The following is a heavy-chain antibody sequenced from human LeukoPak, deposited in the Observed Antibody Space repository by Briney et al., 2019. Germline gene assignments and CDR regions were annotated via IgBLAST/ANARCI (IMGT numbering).Heavy chain of an antibody. D-gene: IGHD5-24*01. CDR3: AKGGVPWLQAHFDY. V-gene: IGHV3-30*18. J-gene: IGHJ4*02. CDR1: GFTFSSYG. CDR2: ISYDGSNK. Sequence: GGSLRLSCAASGFTFSSYGVHWVRQAPGKGLEWVAVISYDGSNKYYADSVKGRFTISRDNSKDTLYLQMNSLRAEDTAVYYCAKGGVPWLQAHFDYWGQGTLVTVSS.